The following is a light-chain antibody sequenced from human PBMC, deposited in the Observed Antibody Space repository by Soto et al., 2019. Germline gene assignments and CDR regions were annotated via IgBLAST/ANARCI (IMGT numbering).Light chain of an antibody. J-gene: IGKJ1*01. CDR1: QSIRSY. V-gene: IGKV1-39*01. CDR2: AAY. Sequence: DIQMTPSPSSLSASVGDRVTITCRASQSIRSYLNWYQQKPGKAPKLLIYAAYSLQSGVPSRFSFSGSGTDFTLTISSLQPEDVATYYCQQSYSTPPTFGQGTKWELK. CDR3: QQSYSTPPT.